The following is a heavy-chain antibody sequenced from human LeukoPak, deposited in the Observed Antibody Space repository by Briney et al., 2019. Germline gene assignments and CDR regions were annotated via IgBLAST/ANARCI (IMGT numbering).Heavy chain of an antibody. CDR3: VTYIASNRSRGSFNI. CDR1: GFTFRSYA. J-gene: IGHJ3*02. CDR2: VTGGGATT. V-gene: IGHV3-23*01. D-gene: IGHD2-15*01. Sequence: GGSLRLSCAPYGFTFRSYAMTWVSQAPGQGLEWVSAVTGGGATTYYADSVKGRFTISRDSSKNTMYLQMNSLRAEDTAIYYCVTYIASNRSRGSFNIWGQGTMVTVSS.